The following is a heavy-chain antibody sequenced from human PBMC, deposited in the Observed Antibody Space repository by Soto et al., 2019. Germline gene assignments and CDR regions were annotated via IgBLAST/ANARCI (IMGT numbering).Heavy chain of an antibody. J-gene: IGHJ4*02. V-gene: IGHV1-2*04. CDR3: ARGPAIENIVVVVAASHLLGYYFDY. CDR2: INPNSGGT. Sequence: ASVKVSCKASGYTFTGYYMHWVRQAPGQGLEWMGWINPNSGGTKYAQKFQGWVTMTRDTSISTAYMELSRLRSDDTAVYYCARGPAIENIVVVVAASHLLGYYFDYWGQGTLVTVSS. CDR1: GYTFTGYY. D-gene: IGHD2-15*01.